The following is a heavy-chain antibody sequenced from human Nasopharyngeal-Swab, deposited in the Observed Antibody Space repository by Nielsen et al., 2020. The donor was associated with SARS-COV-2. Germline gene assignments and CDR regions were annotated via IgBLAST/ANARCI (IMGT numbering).Heavy chain of an antibody. D-gene: IGHD6-6*01. V-gene: IGHV1-69*13. CDR1: GGTLTTYS. J-gene: IGHJ4*02. CDR3: ARGIEYSSSSWFEY. Sequence: SVKVSCKPSGGTLTTYSIAWVRQAPGQGLEWMGRIFPLYGSVDYAQRLQGRVTITADESTNTAHMELSSLSSEDQAMYYCARGIEYSSSSWFEYWGQGTLVTVSS. CDR2: IFPLYGSV.